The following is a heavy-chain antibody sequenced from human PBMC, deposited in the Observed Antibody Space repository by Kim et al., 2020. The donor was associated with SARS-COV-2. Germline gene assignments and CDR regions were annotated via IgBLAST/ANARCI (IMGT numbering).Heavy chain of an antibody. Sequence: ASVKVSCKASGYTFTSYAMHWVRQAPGQRLEWMGWINAGNGNTKYSQKFQGRVTITRDTSASTAYMELSSLRSEDTAVYYCARAQGLYCSSTSCRYGIDVWGQGTTVTVSS. J-gene: IGHJ6*02. CDR1: GYTFTSYA. V-gene: IGHV1-3*01. CDR2: INAGNGNT. CDR3: ARAQGLYCSSTSCRYGIDV. D-gene: IGHD2-2*01.